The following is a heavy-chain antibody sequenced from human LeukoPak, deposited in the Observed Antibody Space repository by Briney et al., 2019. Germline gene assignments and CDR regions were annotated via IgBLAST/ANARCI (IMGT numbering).Heavy chain of an antibody. CDR1: GGSFSGYY. V-gene: IGHV4-34*01. D-gene: IGHD2-2*01. CDR3: ARGRNIVVVPAVTRWFDP. CDR2: INHSGST. J-gene: IGHJ5*02. Sequence: KPSETQSLTCAVYGGSFSGYYWSWIRQPPGKGLEWIGEINHSGSTNYNPSLKSRVTISVDTSKNQFSLKLSSVTAADTAVYYCARGRNIVVVPAVTRWFDPWGQGTLVTVSS.